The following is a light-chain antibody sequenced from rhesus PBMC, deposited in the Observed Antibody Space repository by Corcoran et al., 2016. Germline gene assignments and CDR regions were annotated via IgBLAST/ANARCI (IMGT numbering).Light chain of an antibody. V-gene: IGKV3-24*04. CDR3: LQLSNWPWT. Sequence: EIVMTQSPATLSLSPGERATLSCRASQSVGSSLAWYQQKPGQAPRLLIYGASSRATGIPERLSGSGYGTDFTLTISSLEPEDVAVYYCLQLSNWPWTFGQGTKVEIK. CDR2: GAS. CDR1: QSVGSS. J-gene: IGKJ1*01.